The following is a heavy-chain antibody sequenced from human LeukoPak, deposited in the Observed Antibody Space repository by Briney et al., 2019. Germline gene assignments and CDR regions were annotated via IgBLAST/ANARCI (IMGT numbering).Heavy chain of an antibody. CDR2: IMPMFGKA. J-gene: IGHJ4*02. Sequence: GASVKVSCKASGGTFSSYDISWVRQAPGQGLEWMGGIMPMFGKANYAQKFQGRVTMTRNTSISTAYMELSSLRSEDTAVYYCARDPGSGYEEHFDYWGQGTLVTVSS. CDR3: ARDPGSGYEEHFDY. V-gene: IGHV1-69*05. D-gene: IGHD5-12*01. CDR1: GGTFSSYD.